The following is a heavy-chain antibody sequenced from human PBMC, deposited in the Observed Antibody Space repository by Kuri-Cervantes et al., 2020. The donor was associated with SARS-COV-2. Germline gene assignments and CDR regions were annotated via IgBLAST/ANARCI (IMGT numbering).Heavy chain of an antibody. CDR3: AREGINYYYYYGMDV. CDR2: INWSGGST. CDR1: GFTFDDNA. V-gene: IGHV3-20*04. J-gene: IGHJ6*02. Sequence: GESLKISCSASGFTFDDNAMTWVRQPPGKGLEWVSGINWSGGSTHYADSVKGRFTISRDNAKNSLYLQMNSLRAEDTAVYYCAREGINYYYYYGMDVWGQGTTVTVSS.